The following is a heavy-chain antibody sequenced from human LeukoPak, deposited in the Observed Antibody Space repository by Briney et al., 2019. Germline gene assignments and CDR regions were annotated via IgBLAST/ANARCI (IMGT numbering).Heavy chain of an antibody. CDR1: GFIFSYYS. J-gene: IGHJ4*02. Sequence: GGSLRLSCAASGFIFSYYSMNWVRQAPGKGLEWVSSINSNSNYMSYADSVKGRFTISRDNAKNSLYLQMNSLRAEDTAVYYCARVSTAVSLAIDYWGQGTLVTVST. D-gene: IGHD6-13*01. CDR2: INSNSNYM. CDR3: ARVSTAVSLAIDY. V-gene: IGHV3-21*06.